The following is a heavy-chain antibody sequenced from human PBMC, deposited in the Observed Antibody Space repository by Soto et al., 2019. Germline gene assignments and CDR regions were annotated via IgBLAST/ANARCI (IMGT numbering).Heavy chain of an antibody. Sequence: GASVKVSCKASGGTFSSYAISWVRQAPGQGLEWMGGIIPIFGTANYAQKFQGRVTITADESTSTAYMELSSLRSEDTAVYYCARSTHLIVGAVYYYYGMDVWGQGTTVTVSS. CDR2: IIPIFGTA. CDR1: GGTFSSYA. J-gene: IGHJ6*02. V-gene: IGHV1-69*13. D-gene: IGHD1-26*01. CDR3: ARSTHLIVGAVYYYYGMDV.